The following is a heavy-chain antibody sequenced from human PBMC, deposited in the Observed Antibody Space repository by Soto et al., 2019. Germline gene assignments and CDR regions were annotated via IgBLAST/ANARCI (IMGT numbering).Heavy chain of an antibody. CDR1: GGSISSSSYY. CDR2: IYYSGST. Sequence: PSETLSLTCTVSGGSISSSSYYWGWIRQPPGKGLEWIGSIYYSGSTYYNPSLKSRVTISVDTSKNQFSLKLSSVTAADTAVYYCAKGYSSGYGMDVWGQGTTVTVSS. CDR3: AKGYSSGYGMDV. J-gene: IGHJ6*02. D-gene: IGHD6-19*01. V-gene: IGHV4-39*01.